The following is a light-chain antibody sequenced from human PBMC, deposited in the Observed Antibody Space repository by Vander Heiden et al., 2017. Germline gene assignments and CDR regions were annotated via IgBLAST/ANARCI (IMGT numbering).Light chain of an antibody. CDR1: QGVGDN. CDR3: QQYNSWPPLT. Sequence: EIVMTQSPATLSLSPGERATLSCRASQGVGDNLAWYQQKPGQAPRLLIYGASTRASGVPARISGSGSGTEFTLTITSRQSEDFAVYFCQQYNSWPPLTFGGGTKVEIK. CDR2: GAS. J-gene: IGKJ4*01. V-gene: IGKV3-15*01.